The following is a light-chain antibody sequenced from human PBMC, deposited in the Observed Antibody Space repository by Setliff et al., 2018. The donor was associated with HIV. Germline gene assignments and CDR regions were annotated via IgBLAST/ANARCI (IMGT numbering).Light chain of an antibody. CDR1: RSDVGSYDY. V-gene: IGLV2-14*03. J-gene: IGLJ2*01. Sequence: ALTQPASVSGSPGQSITISCTGTRSDVGSYDYVSWYQQHPGKAPKLLIHDVSDRPSGVSNRFSGSKSGNTASLTISGLQAEDEGDYYCTSYRSRNTPVVFGGGTKVTVL. CDR2: DVS. CDR3: TSYRSRNTPVV.